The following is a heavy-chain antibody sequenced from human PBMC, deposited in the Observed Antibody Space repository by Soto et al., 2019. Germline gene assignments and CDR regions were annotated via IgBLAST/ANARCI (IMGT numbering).Heavy chain of an antibody. Sequence: ASVKVSCKSSGYPFNTYYLHWVRQAPGQGLEWMGMIHPSGGGSTYAQKFLGRVTMTMDSSTSTVFLELTSLRSADTAVYYCARGGHIAVVTDSFDSWGQGTLVTVSS. D-gene: IGHD2-21*02. CDR2: IHPSGGGS. J-gene: IGHJ4*02. CDR1: GYPFNTYY. CDR3: ARGGHIAVVTDSFDS. V-gene: IGHV1-46*02.